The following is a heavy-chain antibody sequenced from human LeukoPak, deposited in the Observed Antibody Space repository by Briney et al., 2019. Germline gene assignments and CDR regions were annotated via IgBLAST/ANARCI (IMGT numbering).Heavy chain of an antibody. J-gene: IGHJ3*02. CDR1: GGSISSYY. CDR2: IYYSGST. D-gene: IGHD2-2*01. Sequence: SETLSLTCTVSGGSISSYYWSWIRQPPGKGLEWIGYIYYSGSTNYNPSLKSRVTISVDTSKNQFSLKLSSVTAADTAVYYCARQGDVGYCSSTSCRSAFDIWGQGTMVTVSS. V-gene: IGHV4-59*08. CDR3: ARQGDVGYCSSTSCRSAFDI.